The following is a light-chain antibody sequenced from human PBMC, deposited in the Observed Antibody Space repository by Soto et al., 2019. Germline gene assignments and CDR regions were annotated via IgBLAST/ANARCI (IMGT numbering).Light chain of an antibody. CDR3: QQYNNWPPIT. CDR1: QSVSSSY. V-gene: IGKV3-15*01. J-gene: IGKJ5*01. CDR2: AAS. Sequence: EIVLTQSPGTLSLSPGERATLSCRASQSVSSSYLVWHQQKPGQAPRLLIYAASRRATGIPARFSGSGSGTEFTLTISSLQSEDFAVYYCQQYNNWPPITFGQGTRLEIK.